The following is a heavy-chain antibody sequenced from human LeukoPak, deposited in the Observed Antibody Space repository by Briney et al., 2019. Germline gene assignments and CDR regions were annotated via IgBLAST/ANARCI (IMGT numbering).Heavy chain of an antibody. CDR1: GGSISSYY. J-gene: IGHJ5*02. V-gene: IGHV4-59*01. D-gene: IGHD6-19*01. CDR2: IYYSGST. CDR3: ARVMLAVAGTSWFDP. Sequence: SETLSLTCTVSGGSISSYYWSWIRQPPGKGLEWIGYIYYSGSTNYNPSLKSRVTISVDTSKNQFSLKLSSVIAADTAVYYCARVMLAVAGTSWFDPWGQGTLVTVSS.